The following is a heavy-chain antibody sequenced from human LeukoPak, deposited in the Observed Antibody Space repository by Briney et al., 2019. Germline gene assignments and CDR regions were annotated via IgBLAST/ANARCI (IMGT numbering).Heavy chain of an antibody. D-gene: IGHD6-19*01. CDR2: IYYSGST. CDR3: ASDHGSGWYYFDY. V-gene: IGHV4-59*01. CDR1: GGSISSYY. J-gene: IGHJ4*02. Sequence: SETLSLTCTVSGGSISSYYWSWIRQPPGKGLEWIGYIYYSGSTNYNPSLKSRVTISVDTSKNQFSLKLSSVTAADTAVYYCASDHGSGWYYFDYWGQGTLVTVSS.